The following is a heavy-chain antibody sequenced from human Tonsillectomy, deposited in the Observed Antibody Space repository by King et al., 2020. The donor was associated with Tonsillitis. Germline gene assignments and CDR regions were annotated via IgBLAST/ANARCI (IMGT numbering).Heavy chain of an antibody. V-gene: IGHV4-31*03. CDR2: IHYSGNT. CDR1: AGSISGGAYY. D-gene: IGHD3-3*01. J-gene: IGHJ5*02. Sequence: VQLQESGPGLVKPSQTLSLTCTVSAGSISGGAYYWSWIRQHPGKGLEWIGYIHYSGNTYYNPSLKSRLSISIDTSKNQFSLKLTSVTAADTAVYLCGSYEGGVFDPWGQGTLVTVSS. CDR3: GSYEGGVFDP.